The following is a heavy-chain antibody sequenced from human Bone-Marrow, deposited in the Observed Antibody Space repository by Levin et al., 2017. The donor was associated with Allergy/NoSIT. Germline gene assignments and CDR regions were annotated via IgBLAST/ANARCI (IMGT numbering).Heavy chain of an antibody. V-gene: IGHV3-23*01. D-gene: IGHD6-19*01. Sequence: SGGSLRLSCAGSGFTFRNYAMSWVRQGPGKGLEWVSGLSVTGGSPNYADSVKGRFTISRDDSMNTVYLQMNSLRAEDTAIYYCAKSRSGSGWYAVGYNYNGMDVWGRGTTVTVSS. CDR1: GFTFRNYA. J-gene: IGHJ6*02. CDR3: AKSRSGSGWYAVGYNYNGMDV. CDR2: LSVTGGSP.